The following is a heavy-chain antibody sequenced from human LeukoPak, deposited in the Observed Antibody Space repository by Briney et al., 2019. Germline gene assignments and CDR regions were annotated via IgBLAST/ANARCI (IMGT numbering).Heavy chain of an antibody. CDR1: GGSISSSTYS. CDR3: ARQIRWDDAFDI. CDR2: IYYSGST. V-gene: IGHV4-39*01. D-gene: IGHD1-26*01. Sequence: SETLSLTCTVSGGSISSSTYSWGWIRQPPEKGLEWIGNIYYSGSTYYDPSLKSRVTISVDTSKSLFSLKLSSVTAADTAVYYCARQIRWDDAFDIWGQGTMVTVSS. J-gene: IGHJ3*02.